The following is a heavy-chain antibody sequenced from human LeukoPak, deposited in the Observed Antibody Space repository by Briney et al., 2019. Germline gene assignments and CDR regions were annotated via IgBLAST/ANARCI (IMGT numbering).Heavy chain of an antibody. Sequence: PGGSLRLSCAASGFTFSSYSMNWVRQAPGKGLEWVSSISSSSSYIYYADSVKGRFTISRDNAKNSLYLQMNSLRAEDTAVYYCARDVAPVRGDAFDIWGQGTMVTVSS. CDR3: ARDVAPVRGDAFDI. CDR1: GFTFSSYS. CDR2: ISSSSSYI. D-gene: IGHD5-12*01. V-gene: IGHV3-21*01. J-gene: IGHJ3*02.